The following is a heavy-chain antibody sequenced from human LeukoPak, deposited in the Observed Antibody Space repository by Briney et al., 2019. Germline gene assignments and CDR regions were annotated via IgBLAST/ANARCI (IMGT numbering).Heavy chain of an antibody. Sequence: GGSLRLSCAASGFTFSSYSMNWVRQAPGKGLEWVSSISSSSSYIYYADSVKGRFTISSDNAKNSLYLQMNSLRAEDTAVYYCARDRRTSTGPDYWGQGTLVTVSS. J-gene: IGHJ4*02. CDR2: ISSSSSYI. D-gene: IGHD2-2*01. CDR1: GFTFSSYS. CDR3: ARDRRTSTGPDY. V-gene: IGHV3-21*01.